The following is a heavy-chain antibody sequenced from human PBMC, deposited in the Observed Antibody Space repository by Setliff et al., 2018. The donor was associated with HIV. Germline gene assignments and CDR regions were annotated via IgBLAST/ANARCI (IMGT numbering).Heavy chain of an antibody. CDR1: GYTFTSYA. CDR3: TRHSTDPWSLLDY. V-gene: IGHV3-73*01. Sequence: RASVKVSCKASGYTFTSYAMHWVRQAPGQRLEWMGWIHAGNGYGSATAYAASVKGRFTISRDDSKNTAYLQMDSLKTEDTAVYYCTRHSTDPWSLLDYWGQGTLVTVSS. D-gene: IGHD1-1*01. CDR2: IHAGNGYGSAT. J-gene: IGHJ4*02.